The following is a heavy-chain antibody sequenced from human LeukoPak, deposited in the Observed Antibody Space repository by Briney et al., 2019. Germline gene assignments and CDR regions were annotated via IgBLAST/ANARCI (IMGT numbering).Heavy chain of an antibody. CDR2: MNPSSGNT. J-gene: IGHJ5*02. CDR1: GYTFTSYD. D-gene: IGHD4-23*01. CDR3: ARDYGGNSGWFDP. Sequence: APVKVSCKASGYTFTSYDLNWVRQATGRGLEWIGWMNPSSGNTGYAQKFQGRVTLTRSTSISTAYMELRSLTSEDTAVYYCARDYGGNSGWFDPWGQGTLVTVSS. V-gene: IGHV1-8*01.